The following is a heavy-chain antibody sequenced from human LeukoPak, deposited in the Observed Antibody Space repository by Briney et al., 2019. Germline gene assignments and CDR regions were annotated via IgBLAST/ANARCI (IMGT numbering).Heavy chain of an antibody. J-gene: IGHJ6*03. CDR3: AKRGMVRGALYYYMDV. CDR1: GFTFSSYG. D-gene: IGHD3-10*01. V-gene: IGHV3-23*01. Sequence: HTGGSLRLSCAASGFTFSSYGMSWVRQAPGKGLEWVSAISGSGGSTYYADSVKGRFTVSRDNSKNTLYLQMNSLRAEDTAVYYCAKRGMVRGALYYYMDVWGKGTTVTISS. CDR2: ISGSGGST.